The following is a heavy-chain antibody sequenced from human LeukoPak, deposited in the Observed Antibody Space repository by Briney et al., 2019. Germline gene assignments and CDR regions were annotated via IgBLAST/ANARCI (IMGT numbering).Heavy chain of an antibody. J-gene: IGHJ5*02. D-gene: IGHD1-26*01. CDR1: GGSISDYY. Sequence: NPSETLSLTCTVSGGSISDYYWNWIRQPAGKGLEWIGRIYASGSTNYNPSLRSRVTISVDKSKNQFSLKLTSATAADTAVYYCARSYLGGTYYDWFDPWGQGTLATVSS. V-gene: IGHV4-4*07. CDR2: IYASGST. CDR3: ARSYLGGTYYDWFDP.